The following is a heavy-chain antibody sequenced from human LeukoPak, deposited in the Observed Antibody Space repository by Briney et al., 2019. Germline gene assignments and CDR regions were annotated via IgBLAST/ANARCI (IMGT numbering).Heavy chain of an antibody. CDR1: GGSISSGGYY. V-gene: IGHV4-30-2*01. CDR3: ARGLVVPAANTDAFDI. D-gene: IGHD2-2*01. CDR2: IYHSGST. Sequence: PSQTLSLTCTVSGGSISSGGYYWSWIRQPPGKGLEWIGYIYHSGSTYYNPSLKSRVTISVDRSKNQFSLKLSSVTAADTAVYYCARGLVVPAANTDAFDIWGQGTMVTVSS. J-gene: IGHJ3*02.